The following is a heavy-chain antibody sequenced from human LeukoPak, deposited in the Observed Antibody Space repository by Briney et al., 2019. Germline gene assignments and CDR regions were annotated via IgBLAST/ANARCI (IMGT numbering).Heavy chain of an antibody. D-gene: IGHD3-10*01. CDR3: AKDRTMVRGVITLDY. J-gene: IGHJ4*02. CDR2: ISYDGSNK. CDR1: GFTFSSYG. Sequence: GGSLRLSCAASGFTFSSYGMHWVRQAPGKGLEWVAVISYDGSNKYYADSVKGRFTISRDNSKNTLYLQMNSLRAEDTAVYYCAKDRTMVRGVITLDYWGQGTLVTVSS. V-gene: IGHV3-30*18.